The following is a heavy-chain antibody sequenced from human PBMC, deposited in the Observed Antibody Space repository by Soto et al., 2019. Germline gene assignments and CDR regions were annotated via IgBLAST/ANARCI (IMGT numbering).Heavy chain of an antibody. J-gene: IGHJ3*02. CDR2: TYYRSKWYN. V-gene: IGHV6-1*01. D-gene: IGHD2-2*01. Sequence: SQTLSLTCVISGDSVSSNSAAWNWIRQSPSRGLEWLGRTYYRSKWYNDYAVSMKSRMTINPDTSKNQFSLQLNSVTPEDTAVYYCARDPGGCSSTSCFPEAFDIWGQGTMVTVSS. CDR1: GDSVSSNSAA. CDR3: ARDPGGCSSTSCFPEAFDI.